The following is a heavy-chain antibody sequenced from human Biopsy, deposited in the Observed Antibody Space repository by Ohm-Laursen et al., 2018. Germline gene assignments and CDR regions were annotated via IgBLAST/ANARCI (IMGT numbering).Heavy chain of an antibody. V-gene: IGHV3-23*01. J-gene: IGHJ4*02. D-gene: IGHD2-2*02. Sequence: SLRLSCSASGFSFDNYAMNWVRQAPGKGLEWVSTISGSGGSTYYADSVKGRFTISRDASKNTLYLLMNSLRAEDTAMYYCAKGGYCTTTSCYMDMDYWGQGTLVTVSS. CDR1: GFSFDNYA. CDR2: ISGSGGST. CDR3: AKGGYCTTTSCYMDMDY.